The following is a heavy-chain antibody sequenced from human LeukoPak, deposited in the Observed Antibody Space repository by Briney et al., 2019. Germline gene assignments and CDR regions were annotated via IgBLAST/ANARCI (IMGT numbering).Heavy chain of an antibody. V-gene: IGHV3-30*02. Sequence: GGSLRLSCAASGFTFSSYGMHWVRQAPGKGLEWVAVVRYDGSNKQFADSVKGRFTMSRDNSKKTLFLLMNSLTTEDTAVYYCAKDVAPSNYYYMDVWGKGTTVTVSS. CDR2: VRYDGSNK. CDR3: AKDVAPSNYYYMDV. CDR1: GFTFSSYG. J-gene: IGHJ6*03.